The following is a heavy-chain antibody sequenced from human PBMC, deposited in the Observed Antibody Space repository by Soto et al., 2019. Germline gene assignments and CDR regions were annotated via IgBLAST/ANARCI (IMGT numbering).Heavy chain of an antibody. J-gene: IGHJ4*02. CDR2: INYSGGT. CDR3: ASRYCINGVCYFDY. Sequence: NPSETLSLTCTVSGGSISSYYWSWVRQPPGKGLEWIGYINYSGGTSFNSSLKSRVTISVDTSKNQFSLKLSSVTAADTAVYYCASRYCINGVCYFDYRGQGALVTVSS. CDR1: GGSISSYY. V-gene: IGHV4-59*01. D-gene: IGHD2-8*01.